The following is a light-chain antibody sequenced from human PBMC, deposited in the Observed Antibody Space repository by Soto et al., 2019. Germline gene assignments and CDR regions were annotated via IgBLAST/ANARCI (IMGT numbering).Light chain of an antibody. Sequence: DIQMTQSPSTLSSSVGDRFTITCRASQSISSWLAWYQQKPGKVPKLLIYAASTLQSGVPSRFSGSGSGAEFSLTISSLQPDDFATYYCQQYNSYPWTLGQGTKVDIK. CDR2: AAS. J-gene: IGKJ1*01. V-gene: IGKV1-5*01. CDR3: QQYNSYPWT. CDR1: QSISSW.